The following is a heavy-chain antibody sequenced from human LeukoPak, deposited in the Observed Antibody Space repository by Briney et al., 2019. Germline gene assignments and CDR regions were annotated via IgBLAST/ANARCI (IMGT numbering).Heavy chain of an antibody. Sequence: QSGGSLRLSCAASGFTFSSYEMNWVRQAPGKGLEWVSYISSSGSTIYYADSVKGRFTISRDNAKNSLYLQMNSLRAEDTVVYYCARNYGSGSPPFDYWGQGTLVTVSS. CDR2: ISSSGSTI. J-gene: IGHJ4*02. V-gene: IGHV3-48*03. CDR1: GFTFSSYE. D-gene: IGHD3-10*01. CDR3: ARNYGSGSPPFDY.